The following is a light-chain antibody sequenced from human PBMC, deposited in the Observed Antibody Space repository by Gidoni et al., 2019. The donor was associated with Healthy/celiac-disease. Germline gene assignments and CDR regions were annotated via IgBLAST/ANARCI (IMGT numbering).Light chain of an antibody. CDR2: DAS. V-gene: IGKV1-33*01. Sequence: DIQMIQSPSSLSASVGDRVTITCQASQDISNYLNWYQQKPGKAPKLLIYDASNLETGVPSRSSGSGSGTDFTFTISSLQPEDIATYYCQQYDNRLFTFGPGTKVDIK. CDR1: QDISNY. J-gene: IGKJ3*01. CDR3: QQYDNRLFT.